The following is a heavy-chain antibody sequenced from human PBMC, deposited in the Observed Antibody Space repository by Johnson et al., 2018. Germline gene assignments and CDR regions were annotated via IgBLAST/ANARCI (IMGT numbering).Heavy chain of an antibody. CDR2: IWRDGKNK. J-gene: IGHJ3*02. CDR3: VKARAPFDAFDI. Sequence: QVQLVQSGGGVVQPGRSLRLSCAASGFSFSTFGMHWVRQAPGKGLEWVEVIWRDGKNKYYADYVKGRFSFSRDNSKNTRDLQMNSLRVEDTGIYYCVKARAPFDAFDIWGQGTMVTVSS. V-gene: IGHV3-33*03. CDR1: GFSFSTFG.